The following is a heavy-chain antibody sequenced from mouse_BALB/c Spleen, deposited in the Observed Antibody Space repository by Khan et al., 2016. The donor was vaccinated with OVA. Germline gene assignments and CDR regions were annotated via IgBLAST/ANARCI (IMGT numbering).Heavy chain of an antibody. CDR1: GYSFTNYG. CDR3: ASGGSWYFDV. D-gene: IGHD1-1*02. CDR2: INTYTGEP. J-gene: IGHJ1*01. V-gene: IGHV9-3-1*01. Sequence: QIQLVQSGPEVKKPGETVKISCKASGYSFTNYGMNWVRQAPGKGLKWMGWINTYTGEPTYADDFKGRFAFSLEPSASPAYLQINNLKNEDTATYFCASGGSWYFDVWGAGTTVTVSS.